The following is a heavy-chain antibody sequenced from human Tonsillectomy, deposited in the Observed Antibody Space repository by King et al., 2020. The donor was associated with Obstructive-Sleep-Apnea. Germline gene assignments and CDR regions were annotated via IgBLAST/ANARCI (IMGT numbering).Heavy chain of an antibody. Sequence: VQLVESGGGLVQPGRSLRLSCAASGFTFDDYAMHWVRQAPGKGLEWVSGISWNSGSIGYADSVKGRFTISRDNAKNSLYLQINSLRSEETALFYLSKGLYRISSWSFEYFQHWGQGTLVTVSS. D-gene: IGHD6-13*01. CDR2: ISWNSGSI. J-gene: IGHJ1*01. CDR3: SKGLYRISSWSFEYFQH. V-gene: IGHV3-9*01. CDR1: GFTFDDYA.